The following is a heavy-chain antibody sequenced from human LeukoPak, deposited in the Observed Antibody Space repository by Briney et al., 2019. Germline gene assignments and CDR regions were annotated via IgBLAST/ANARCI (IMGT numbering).Heavy chain of an antibody. CDR1: GGSIRSYY. J-gene: IGHJ6*02. D-gene: IGHD5-18*01. CDR3: ARVIAAMVNYYYYGMDV. Sequence: SETLSLTCTVSGGSIRSYYWSWIRQPPGKGLEWIGEINHSGSTNYNPSLKSRVTISVDTSKNQFSLKLSSVTAADTAVYYCARVIAAMVNYYYYGMDVWGQGTTVTVSS. V-gene: IGHV4-34*01. CDR2: INHSGST.